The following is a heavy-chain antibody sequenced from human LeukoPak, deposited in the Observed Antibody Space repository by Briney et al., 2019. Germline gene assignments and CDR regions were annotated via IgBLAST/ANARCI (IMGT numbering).Heavy chain of an antibody. V-gene: IGHV3-23*01. Sequence: GGSLRLSCAASGFTFSSYAMSWVRQAPGKGLEWVSAISGSGGSTYYADSVKGRFTISRDNSKNTLYLQMNGLRAEDTAVYYCAKAPDSIIAVAGSDYWGQGTLVTVSS. D-gene: IGHD6-19*01. J-gene: IGHJ4*02. CDR3: AKAPDSIIAVAGSDY. CDR1: GFTFSSYA. CDR2: ISGSGGST.